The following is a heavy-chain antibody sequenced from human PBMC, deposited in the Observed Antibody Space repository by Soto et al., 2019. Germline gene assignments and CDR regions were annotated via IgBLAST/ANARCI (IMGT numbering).Heavy chain of an antibody. V-gene: IGHV1-18*01. J-gene: IGHJ3*02. D-gene: IGHD5-12*01. CDR3: ARDRDNSGCSNDAFDI. CDR2: ISGYNGNT. Sequence: ASVKVSCKASGFSFTTYNINWVRQAPGQGLEWMGWISGYNGNTKYAHKLQGRVTMTTETSTSTLYMELRSLRSDDTAVYYCARDRDNSGCSNDAFDIWGQGTMVTVSS. CDR1: GFSFTTYN.